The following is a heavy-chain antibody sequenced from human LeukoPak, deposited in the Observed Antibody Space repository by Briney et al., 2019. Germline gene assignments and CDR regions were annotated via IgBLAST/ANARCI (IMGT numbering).Heavy chain of an antibody. CDR3: ARGDPNYDFWSGQPAFDY. J-gene: IGHJ4*02. CDR1: GGSISSGDYY. Sequence: PSETLSLTCTVSGGSISSGDYYWSWIRQPPGKGLEWIGYIYYSGSTYYNPSLKSRVTISVDTSKNQFSLKLSSVTAADTAVYYCARGDPNYDFWSGQPAFDYWGQGTLVTVSS. CDR2: IYYSGST. D-gene: IGHD3-3*01. V-gene: IGHV4-30-4*08.